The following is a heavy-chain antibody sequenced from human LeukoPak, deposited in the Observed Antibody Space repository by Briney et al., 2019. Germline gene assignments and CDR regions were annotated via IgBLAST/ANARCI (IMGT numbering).Heavy chain of an antibody. D-gene: IGHD4-11*01. CDR2: INHGGHT. CDR3: VRGLYSRDAGY. J-gene: IGHJ4*02. Sequence: PAETLSLTCDVYGGSLSGYYWSWIRQPPGKRLEWIGEINHGGHTNYNPSLKSRVAMSVDTSKNQFSLNLGSVIAADTAVHYCVRGLYSRDAGYWGQGTLVTVSS. CDR1: GGSLSGYY. V-gene: IGHV4-34*01.